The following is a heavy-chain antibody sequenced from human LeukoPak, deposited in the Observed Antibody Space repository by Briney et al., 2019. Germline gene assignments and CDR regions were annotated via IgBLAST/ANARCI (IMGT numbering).Heavy chain of an antibody. V-gene: IGHV4-30-2*01. J-gene: IGHJ4*02. CDR1: GGSISSGGYS. CDR2: IYHSGST. CDR3: ARARGDPVYDSSGYYYFDY. Sequence: SQTLSLTCAVSGGSISSGGYSWSCLRQPPGKRLEWIGYIYHSGSTYYNPSLKSRVTISADRSKNQFSLKLSSVPAADTAVYYCARARGDPVYDSSGYYYFDYWGQGTLVTVSS. D-gene: IGHD3-22*01.